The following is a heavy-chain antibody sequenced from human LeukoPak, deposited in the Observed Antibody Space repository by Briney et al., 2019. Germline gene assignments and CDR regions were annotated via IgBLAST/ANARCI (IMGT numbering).Heavy chain of an antibody. Sequence: NPSETLSLTCTVSGGSISSYYWSWIRQPPGKGLEWIGYIYTSGSTNYNPSLKSRVTISVDTSKNQFSLKLSSVTAADTAVYYCARGRPIKNWFDPWGQGTLVTVSS. D-gene: IGHD2-21*01. V-gene: IGHV4-4*09. CDR1: GGSISSYY. CDR3: ARGRPIKNWFDP. CDR2: IYTSGST. J-gene: IGHJ5*02.